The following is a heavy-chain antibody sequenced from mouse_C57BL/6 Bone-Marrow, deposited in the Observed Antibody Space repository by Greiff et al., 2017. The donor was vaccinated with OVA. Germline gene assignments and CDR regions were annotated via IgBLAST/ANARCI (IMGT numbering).Heavy chain of an antibody. CDR1: GYTFTNYW. Sequence: VQLQQSGAELVRPGTSVKMSCKASGYTFTNYWIGWAKQRPGHGLEWIGDIYPGGGYTNYNEKFKGKATLPADKSSSTAYMQFSSLTSEDCAIYYGASLDSSGYGYFDDWGQGTTLAVSS. D-gene: IGHD3-2*02. CDR2: IYPGGGYT. CDR3: ASLDSSGYGYFDD. V-gene: IGHV1-63*01. J-gene: IGHJ2*01.